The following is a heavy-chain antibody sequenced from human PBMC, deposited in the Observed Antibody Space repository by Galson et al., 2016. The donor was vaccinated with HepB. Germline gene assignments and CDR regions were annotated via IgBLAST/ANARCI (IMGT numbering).Heavy chain of an antibody. J-gene: IGHJ3*01. CDR1: GFMFSDYY. CDR2: VRHRARSYTT. Sequence: SLRLSCAASGFMFSDYYMDWVRQAPGKGLEWIGRVRHRARSYTTEYAASVTGRFTISRDDSRNSLFLQMKSLKPEDTAVYYCVRVGTSWGGDAFDVWGQGTMVTFSS. V-gene: IGHV3-72*01. D-gene: IGHD2-21*01. CDR3: VRVGTSWGGDAFDV.